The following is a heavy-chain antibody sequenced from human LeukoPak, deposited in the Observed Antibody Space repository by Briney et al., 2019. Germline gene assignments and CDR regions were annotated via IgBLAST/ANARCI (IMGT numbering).Heavy chain of an antibody. D-gene: IGHD2-15*01. CDR2: ISSSSTYI. Sequence: PGGSLRLSCAASGFTVSSYSMNWVRQAPGKGLEWVSSISSSSTYIFYADSLKGRFTISRDNAKNSLYLQLNSLRAEDTAVYYCARETGSQYCSGGSCYSFNYYFDYWGQGTLVTVSS. CDR1: GFTVSSYS. V-gene: IGHV3-21*01. CDR3: ARETGSQYCSGGSCYSFNYYFDY. J-gene: IGHJ4*02.